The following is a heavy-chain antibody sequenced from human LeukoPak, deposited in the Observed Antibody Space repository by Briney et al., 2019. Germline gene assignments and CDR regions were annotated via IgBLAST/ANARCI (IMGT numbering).Heavy chain of an antibody. CDR1: GFTFSSYG. Sequence: GGSLRLSCAASGFTFSSYGMHWVRQAPGKGLEWVAFIRCDGSNKYYADSVKGRFTISRDNSKNTLYLQMNSLRAEDTAVYYCAKEKYCSGGSCYYFDYWGQGTLVTVSS. CDR2: IRCDGSNK. V-gene: IGHV3-30*02. CDR3: AKEKYCSGGSCYYFDY. J-gene: IGHJ4*02. D-gene: IGHD2-15*01.